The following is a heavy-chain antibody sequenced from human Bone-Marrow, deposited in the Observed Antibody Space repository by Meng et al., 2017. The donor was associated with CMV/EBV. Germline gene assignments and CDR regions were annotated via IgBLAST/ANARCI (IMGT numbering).Heavy chain of an antibody. CDR2: IIPILGIA. CDR3: ARGYDYDFWSGYLPPGGGDYYYYYGMDV. Sequence: SVKVSCKASGGTFSSYTISWVRQAPGQGLEWMGRIIPILGIANYAQKFQGRVTITADKSTSTAYMELSSLRSEDTAVYYCARGYDYDFWSGYLPPGGGDYYYYYGMDVWGPGNTVTCAS. CDR1: GGTFSSYT. V-gene: IGHV1-69*02. D-gene: IGHD3-3*01. J-gene: IGHJ6*01.